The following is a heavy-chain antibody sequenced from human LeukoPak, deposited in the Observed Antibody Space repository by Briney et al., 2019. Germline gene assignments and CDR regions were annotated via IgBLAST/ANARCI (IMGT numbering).Heavy chain of an antibody. CDR3: AREIRRVHVRPGDAFDI. CDR2: IKQDGSEK. CDR1: GFTFSSYW. J-gene: IGHJ3*02. D-gene: IGHD1-1*01. Sequence: GGSLRLSCAASGFTFSSYWMSWVRQAPGKGLEWVANIKQDGSEKYYVDSVKGRFTISRDNAKNSLYLQMSSLRAEDTAVYYCAREIRRVHVRPGDAFDIWGQGTMVTVSS. V-gene: IGHV3-7*01.